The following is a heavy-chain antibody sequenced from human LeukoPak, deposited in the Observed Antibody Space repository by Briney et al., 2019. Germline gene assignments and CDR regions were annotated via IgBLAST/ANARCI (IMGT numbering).Heavy chain of an antibody. J-gene: IGHJ4*02. Sequence: PGGSLRLSCAASGLTFSDYAMIWFRQAPGKGLEWVSGITSGFTPHYADSVKGRFTISRDNSKNMFHLQLNSLRAEDTAVYYCAKDYSDSRVADVFFEYWGQGTLVTVSS. CDR3: AKDYSDSRVADVFFEY. V-gene: IGHV3-23*01. D-gene: IGHD2-15*01. CDR1: GLTFSDYA. CDR2: ITSGFTP.